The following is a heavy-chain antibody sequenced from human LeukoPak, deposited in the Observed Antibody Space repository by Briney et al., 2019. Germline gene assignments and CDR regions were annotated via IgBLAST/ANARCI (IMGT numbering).Heavy chain of an antibody. Sequence: GASVKVSCKASGYTFTGYYMHWVRQAPGQGLEWMGWINPNSGGTNYAQKFQGRVTMTRDTSISTAYMELSSQRSEDTAVYYCARATNFYYYYGMDVWGQGTTVTVSS. J-gene: IGHJ6*02. D-gene: IGHD1-26*01. CDR2: INPNSGGT. CDR3: ARATNFYYYYGMDV. V-gene: IGHV1-2*02. CDR1: GYTFTGYY.